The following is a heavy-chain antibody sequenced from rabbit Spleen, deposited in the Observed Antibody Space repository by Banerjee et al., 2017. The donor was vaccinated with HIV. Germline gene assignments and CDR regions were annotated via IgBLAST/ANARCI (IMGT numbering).Heavy chain of an antibody. CDR1: GIDFSNYYY. Sequence: QSLEESGGDLVKPGASLTLTCTASGIDFSNYYYMCWVRQAPGKGLELIAWIYTRDGSTWYATWVNGRFTISKTSNTVDLKMTSLTAADTATYFCARELNGADYGDATDLWGPGTLVTVS. CDR3: ARELNGADYGDATDL. J-gene: IGHJ4*01. CDR2: IYTRDGST. V-gene: IGHV1S43*01. D-gene: IGHD6-1*01.